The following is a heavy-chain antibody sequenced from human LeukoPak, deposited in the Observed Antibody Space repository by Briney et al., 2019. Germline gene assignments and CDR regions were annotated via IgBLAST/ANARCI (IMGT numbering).Heavy chain of an antibody. D-gene: IGHD3-10*01. V-gene: IGHV4-59*01. J-gene: IGHJ3*02. Sequence: SETLSLTCTVSGGSISSYYWSWIRQPPGKGLEWIGYIYYSGSTNYNPSLKSRVTISVDTSKNQFSLKPSSVTAADTAVYYCAREGTDGSGSPRAFDIWGQGTMVTVSS. CDR3: AREGTDGSGSPRAFDI. CDR1: GGSISSYY. CDR2: IYYSGST.